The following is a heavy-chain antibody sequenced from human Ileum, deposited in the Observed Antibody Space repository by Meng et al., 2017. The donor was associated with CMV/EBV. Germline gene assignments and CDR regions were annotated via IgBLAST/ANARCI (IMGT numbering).Heavy chain of an antibody. Sequence: CAGSGFTFSGSAMPWVRQASGKGLEWVGGIRSKANSYATAYAASVKGRFTISRDDSKNTAYLQMNSLKTEDTAVYYCTRRVGATTFDPWGQGTLVTVSS. CDR1: GFTFSGSA. CDR3: TRRVGATTFDP. J-gene: IGHJ5*02. V-gene: IGHV3-73*01. D-gene: IGHD1-26*01. CDR2: IRSKANSYAT.